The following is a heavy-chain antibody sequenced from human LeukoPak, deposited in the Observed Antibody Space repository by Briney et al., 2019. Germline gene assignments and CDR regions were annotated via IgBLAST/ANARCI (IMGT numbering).Heavy chain of an antibody. CDR2: INHSGST. V-gene: IGHV4-34*01. Sequence: SETLSLTCAVYGGSFSGYFWSWIRQPPGKGLEWIGEINHSGSTNYNPSLKSRVTISVDTSKNQFSLKLNSVTAADTAVYYCARGRPQLIIDYWGQGTLVTVSS. D-gene: IGHD2-8*01. CDR3: ARGRPQLIIDY. CDR1: GGSFSGYF. J-gene: IGHJ4*02.